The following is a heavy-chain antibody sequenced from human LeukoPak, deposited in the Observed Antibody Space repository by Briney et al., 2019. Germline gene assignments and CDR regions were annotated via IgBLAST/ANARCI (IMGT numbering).Heavy chain of an antibody. CDR3: AELGITMIGGV. CDR1: GITFSSYG. Sequence: GGTLRLSCAASGITFSSYGMSWVRQAPGKGLEWVSYISSSGSTIYYADSVKGRFTISRDNAKNSLYLQMNSLRAEDTAVYYCAELGITMIGGVWGKGTTVTISS. D-gene: IGHD3-10*02. V-gene: IGHV3-48*03. J-gene: IGHJ6*04. CDR2: ISSSGSTI.